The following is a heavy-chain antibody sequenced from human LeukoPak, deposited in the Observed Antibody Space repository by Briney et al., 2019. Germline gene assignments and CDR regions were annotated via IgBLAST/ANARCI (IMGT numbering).Heavy chain of an antibody. CDR3: AKDIRAEYRYGLQSDY. J-gene: IGHJ4*02. Sequence: PGRSLRLSCAASGFTFDGYAMHWVRQAPGKGLEWGSGISWNSGRIGYADSVKSRFTISRDNAKKSLYLQMNSLRAEDMALYYCAKDIRAEYRYGLQSDYWGQGTLVTVSS. CDR2: ISWNSGRI. V-gene: IGHV3-9*03. CDR1: GFTFDGYA. D-gene: IGHD5-18*01.